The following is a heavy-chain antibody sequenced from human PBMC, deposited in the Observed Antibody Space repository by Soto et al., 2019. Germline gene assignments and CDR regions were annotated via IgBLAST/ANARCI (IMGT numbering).Heavy chain of an antibody. D-gene: IGHD3-22*01. V-gene: IGHV4-59*01. J-gene: IGHJ5*02. CDR2: IYYSGST. CDR1: GGSISSYY. CDR3: ARDYYDSSGFHRFDP. Sequence: PSETLSLTCTVSGGSISSYYWRWIRQPPGKGLEWIGYIYYSGSTNYNPSLKSRVTISVDTSKNQFSLKLSSVTAADTAVYYCARDYYDSSGFHRFDPWGQGTQVTVSS.